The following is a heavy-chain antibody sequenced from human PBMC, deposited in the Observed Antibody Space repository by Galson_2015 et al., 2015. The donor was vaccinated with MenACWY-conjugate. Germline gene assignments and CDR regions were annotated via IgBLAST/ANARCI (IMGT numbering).Heavy chain of an antibody. Sequence: SLRLSCASSGFIVSSEYMSWVRQAPGKGLEWVSIIYRDGKTYYADSVQDRFIISRDNSKNTLDLQMNSLTAKDTDVYYCARDSGYSSGHPSSWGQGTLVAVSS. J-gene: IGHJ5*02. CDR3: ARDSGYSSGHPSS. V-gene: IGHV3-53*01. D-gene: IGHD3-22*01. CDR2: IYRDGKT. CDR1: GFIVSSEY.